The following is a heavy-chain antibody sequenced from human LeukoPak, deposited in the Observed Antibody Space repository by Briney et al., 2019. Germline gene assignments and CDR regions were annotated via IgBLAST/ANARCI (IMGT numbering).Heavy chain of an antibody. Sequence: GGSLRLSCAASGFTFSSYDMHRVRQAPGKGLEYVSTISSHGGSTYYGDSVKGRFTISRDNSKNTLYLQMGSLRTEDMGVYYCAREAYGGNSDHFDYWGQGTLVTVSS. V-gene: IGHV3-64*02. D-gene: IGHD4-23*01. CDR2: ISSHGGST. CDR1: GFTFSSYD. CDR3: AREAYGGNSDHFDY. J-gene: IGHJ4*02.